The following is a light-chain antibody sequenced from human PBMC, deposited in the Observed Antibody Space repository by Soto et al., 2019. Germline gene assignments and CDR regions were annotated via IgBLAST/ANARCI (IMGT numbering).Light chain of an antibody. CDR3: QQYNSYSWT. J-gene: IGKJ1*01. Sequence: DIQMNQSPSTLSASVGDRVTITCRASQRISSWLAWYQQKPGKAPKLLIYDASSLESGVPSRFSGSGSGTEYTLTISSLQPHDFAPYYCQQYNSYSWTFGQGTKVEIK. V-gene: IGKV1-5*01. CDR1: QRISSW. CDR2: DAS.